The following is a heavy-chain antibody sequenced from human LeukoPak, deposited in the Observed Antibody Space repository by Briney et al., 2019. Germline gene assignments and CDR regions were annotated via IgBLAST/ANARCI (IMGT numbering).Heavy chain of an antibody. V-gene: IGHV3-74*01. D-gene: IGHD1-26*01. CDR1: GFTFSTYW. CDR3: ARRTLGSSGSYKDAFDI. J-gene: IGHJ3*02. Sequence: GGSLRLSCAASGFTFSTYWMHWVRHAPGKGLVWVSRINTDGSSTNYADSVKGRFTISRDNAKNTLYLQMNSLRAEDTAVYYCARRTLGSSGSYKDAFDIWGQGTMVTVSS. CDR2: INTDGSST.